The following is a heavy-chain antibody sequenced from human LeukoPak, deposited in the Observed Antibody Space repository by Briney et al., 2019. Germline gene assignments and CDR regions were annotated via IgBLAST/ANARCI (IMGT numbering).Heavy chain of an antibody. V-gene: IGHV3-30*05. CDR3: AKGSTVTFASEYFQH. Sequence: PGGSLRLSCAVSGFTFGNYGMHWVRQAPGKGLEWVAMISSDGSNSYYGDSVKGRFTVSRDNSKNTLYLQMKSLRAGGTAFYYCAKGSTVTFASEYFQHWGQGTLVTVSS. J-gene: IGHJ1*01. CDR1: GFTFGNYG. D-gene: IGHD4-17*01. CDR2: ISSDGSNS.